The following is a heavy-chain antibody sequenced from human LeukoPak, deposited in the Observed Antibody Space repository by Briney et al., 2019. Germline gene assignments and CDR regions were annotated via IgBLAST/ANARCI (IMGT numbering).Heavy chain of an antibody. CDR3: ARGPKGSGSYRRRNYYGMDV. CDR2: INHSGST. Sequence: SETLSLTCAVYGGSFSGYYWSWIRQPPGKGLEWIGEINHSGSTNYNPSLKSRVTISVDTSKNQFSLKLSSVTAADTAVYYCARGPKGSGSYRRRNYYGMDVWGQGTTVTVSS. J-gene: IGHJ6*02. CDR1: GGSFSGYY. V-gene: IGHV4-34*01. D-gene: IGHD3-10*01.